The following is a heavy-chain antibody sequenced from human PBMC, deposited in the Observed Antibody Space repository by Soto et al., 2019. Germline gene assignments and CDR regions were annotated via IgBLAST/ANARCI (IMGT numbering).Heavy chain of an antibody. CDR1: GYTFTSYA. J-gene: IGHJ4*02. Sequence: ASVKVSCKASGYTFTSYAMHWVRQAPGQRLEWMGWINAGNGNTKYSQKFQGRVTITRDTSASTAYMELNSVRAEDTAVYYCAKDRHRSGYPLPSDSWGQGTLVTVSS. V-gene: IGHV1-3*01. CDR3: AKDRHRSGYPLPSDS. CDR2: INAGNGNT. D-gene: IGHD3-22*01.